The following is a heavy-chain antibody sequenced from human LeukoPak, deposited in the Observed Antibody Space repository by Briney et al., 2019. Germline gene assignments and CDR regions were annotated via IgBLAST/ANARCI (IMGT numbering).Heavy chain of an antibody. V-gene: IGHV1-2*02. J-gene: IGHJ3*02. D-gene: IGHD2-15*01. CDR2: INPNSGGT. CDR1: GYTFTVYY. CDR3: ARVGGYCSGGSCYEAFDI. Sequence: GASVNVSCKASGYTFTVYYMHWVRQAPGQGLEWMGWINPNSGGTNYAQKFQGRVTMTRDTSISTAYMELSRLRSDDTAVYYCARVGGYCSGGSCYEAFDIWGQGTMVTVSS.